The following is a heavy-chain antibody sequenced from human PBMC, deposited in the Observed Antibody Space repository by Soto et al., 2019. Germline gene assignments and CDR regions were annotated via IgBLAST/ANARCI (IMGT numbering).Heavy chain of an antibody. CDR1: GASMSSYY. D-gene: IGHD2-2*01. V-gene: IGHV4-4*07. CDR3: ARGQRLSDWLDP. Sequence: KPSETLSLTCSVSGASMSSYYWTWIRQPAGKGLEWIGRIYSSGGTHYNPSLKSRVTISLDTSKNQFSLRLNSVTAADTAVYYCARGQRLSDWLDPWGQGTLVTVSS. CDR2: IYSSGGT. J-gene: IGHJ5*02.